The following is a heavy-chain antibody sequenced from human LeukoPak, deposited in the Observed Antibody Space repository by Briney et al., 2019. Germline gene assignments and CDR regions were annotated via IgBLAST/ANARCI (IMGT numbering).Heavy chain of an antibody. CDR1: GGSFSGYY. D-gene: IGHD3-22*01. CDR2: INHSGST. CDR3: ARGRITMIVVVTYFDY. Sequence: SETLSLTCAVYGGSFSGYYWSWIRQPPGKGLEWIGGINHSGSTNYNPSLKSRVTISVDTSKNQFSLKLSSVTAADTAVYYCARGRITMIVVVTYFDYWGQGTLVTVSS. V-gene: IGHV4-34*01. J-gene: IGHJ4*02.